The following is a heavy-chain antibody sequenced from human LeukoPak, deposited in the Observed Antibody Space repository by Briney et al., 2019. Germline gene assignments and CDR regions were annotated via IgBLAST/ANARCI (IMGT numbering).Heavy chain of an antibody. CDR1: GFTFSSYW. D-gene: IGHD3-22*01. V-gene: IGHV3-7*01. CDR3: ARGQLYYYDSSGYSAIDY. Sequence: SGGSLRLSCAASGFTFSSYWMSWVRQAPGKGLEWVANIKQDGSEKYYVDSVKGRFTISRDNAKNSLYLQMNSLRAEDTAVYYCARGQLYYYDSSGYSAIDYWGQGTLVTVSS. J-gene: IGHJ4*02. CDR2: IKQDGSEK.